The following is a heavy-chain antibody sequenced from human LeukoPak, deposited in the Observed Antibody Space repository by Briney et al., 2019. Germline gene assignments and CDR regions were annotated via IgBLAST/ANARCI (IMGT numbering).Heavy chain of an antibody. J-gene: IGHJ5*01. CDR1: GFTFSSYA. CDR3: ASDRNSNNWFFY. V-gene: IGHV3-23*01. CDR2: ISGSGGST. Sequence: GGSLRLSCAASGFTFSSYAMSWVRQAPGKGLEWVSAISGSGGSTYYADSVKGRFTISRDSSKNTLYLQMNTLRAEDTAVYYCASDRNSNNWFFYWGQGTLVTVSS. D-gene: IGHD6-13*01.